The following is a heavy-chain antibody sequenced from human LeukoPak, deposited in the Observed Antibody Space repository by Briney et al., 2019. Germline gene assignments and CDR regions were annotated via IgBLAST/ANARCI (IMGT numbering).Heavy chain of an antibody. Sequence: GGSLRLSCAASGFTFSSYGMHWVRQAPGKGLEWVAIIWNDGSNKYYADSVKGRFTISRDNSKNTLYLQMNSLRAEDTAVYYSAREGNYDILSGLYNYYYYGMDVWGQGTTVTVSS. V-gene: IGHV3-33*01. CDR1: GFTFSSYG. CDR2: IWNDGSNK. J-gene: IGHJ6*02. D-gene: IGHD3-9*01. CDR3: AREGNYDILSGLYNYYYYGMDV.